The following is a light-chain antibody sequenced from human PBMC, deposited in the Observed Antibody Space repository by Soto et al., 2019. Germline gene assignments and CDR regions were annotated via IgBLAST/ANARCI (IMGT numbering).Light chain of an antibody. J-gene: IGKJ2*01. CDR3: QQYNNWLGT. Sequence: DIVMTQSPVSLSVSPGERATLSCRASQSVGSNLAWYQQTPGQAPRLLIYDASARVTGVPARFSGSGSGKEYTLIISSLQSEDYAGYYCQQYNNWLGTFGQGTKLEI. CDR1: QSVGSN. V-gene: IGKV3-15*01. CDR2: DAS.